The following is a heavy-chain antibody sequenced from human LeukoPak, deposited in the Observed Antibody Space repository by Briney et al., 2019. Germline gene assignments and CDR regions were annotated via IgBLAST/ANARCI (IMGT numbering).Heavy chain of an antibody. CDR1: GFTFSSYA. CDR3: AKDRAYSASYRGYFDS. V-gene: IGHV3-30-3*01. D-gene: IGHD1-26*01. Sequence: GGSLRLSCAASGFTFSSYAMHWVRQAPGKGLEWVALTSKDGSSEYYADSVKGRSTISRDNSQNTLYLQMNSLSVDDTAVYFCAKDRAYSASYRGYFDSWGQGTLVTVSS. J-gene: IGHJ4*02. CDR2: TSKDGSSE.